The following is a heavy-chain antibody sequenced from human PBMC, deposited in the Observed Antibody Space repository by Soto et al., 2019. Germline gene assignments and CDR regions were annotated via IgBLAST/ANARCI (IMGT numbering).Heavy chain of an antibody. CDR2: ILYSGST. Sequence: SETLSLTCTVSGGPISNYYWTWIRQPPGKGLEWIGYILYSGSTNYNPSLKSRVTISVDRPKNQFSLNLNSVTAADTAVYYCARIEITMVRGVPGWFDPWGQGTLVTVSS. CDR3: ARIEITMVRGVPGWFDP. J-gene: IGHJ5*02. V-gene: IGHV4-59*01. CDR1: GGPISNYY. D-gene: IGHD3-10*01.